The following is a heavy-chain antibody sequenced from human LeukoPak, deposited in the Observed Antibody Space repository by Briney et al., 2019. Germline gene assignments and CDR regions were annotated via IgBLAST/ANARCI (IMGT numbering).Heavy chain of an antibody. V-gene: IGHV3-30-3*01. J-gene: IGHJ3*02. CDR1: GFTFSSYA. Sequence: PGGSLRLSCAASGFTFSSYAMHWVRQAPGKGLEWVAVISYDGSNKYYADSVKGRFTISRDNSKNTLYLQMNSLRAEDTAVYYCARGSYYYDSGPHDAFDIWGQGTMVTVSS. CDR3: ARGSYYYDSGPHDAFDI. CDR2: ISYDGSNK. D-gene: IGHD3-22*01.